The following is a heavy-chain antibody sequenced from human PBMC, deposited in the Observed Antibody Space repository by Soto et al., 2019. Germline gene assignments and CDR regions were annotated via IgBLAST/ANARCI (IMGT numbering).Heavy chain of an antibody. V-gene: IGHV3-74*01. CDR1: GFTFSTYW. CDR3: TRGPRPTSVGTGAY. CDR2: INYDGSST. J-gene: IGHJ4*02. Sequence: GGSLRLSCAASGFTFSTYWMHWVRQAPGKGLVWVSRINYDGSSTDYADSVKGRFTISRDNAKNTLYLQMNTLTAEDTAVYYCTRGPRPTSVGTGAYWGQGTLVTVSS. D-gene: IGHD3-10*01.